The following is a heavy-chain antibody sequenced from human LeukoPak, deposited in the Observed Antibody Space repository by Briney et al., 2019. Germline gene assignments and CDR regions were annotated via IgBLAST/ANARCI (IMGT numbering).Heavy chain of an antibody. CDR3: ARVVYYDSSGYYQSWFDP. J-gene: IGHJ5*02. Sequence: SETLSLTCAVSGGSISSGGYSWSWIRQPPGKGLEWIGYIYHSGSTYYNPSLKSRVTISVDRSKNQFSLKLSSVTAANTAVYYCARVVYYDSSGYYQSWFDPWGRGTQVTVSS. D-gene: IGHD3-22*01. CDR1: GGSISSGGYS. CDR2: IYHSGST. V-gene: IGHV4-30-2*01.